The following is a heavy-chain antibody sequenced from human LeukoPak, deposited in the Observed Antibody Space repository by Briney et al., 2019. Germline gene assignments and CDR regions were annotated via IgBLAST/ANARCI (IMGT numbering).Heavy chain of an antibody. CDR2: IGTAGDT. CDR1: GFTFSSYD. CDR3: ARARYDSSGFDY. D-gene: IGHD3-22*01. Sequence: QPGGSLRLSCAASGFTFSSYDMHWVRQATGKGLEWVSAIGTAGDTYYPGSVKGRFTISRENAKSSLYLQMNSLRAGDTAVHYCARARYDSSGFDYWGQGTLVTVSS. J-gene: IGHJ4*02. V-gene: IGHV3-13*01.